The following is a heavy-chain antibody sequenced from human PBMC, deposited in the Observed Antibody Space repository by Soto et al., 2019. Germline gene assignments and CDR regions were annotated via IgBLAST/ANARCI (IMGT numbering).Heavy chain of an antibody. CDR3: ARDYYDSSGYYRNNAFDI. CDR1: GGTFSSYA. Sequence: GASVKVSCKASGGTFSSYAISWVRQAPGQGLEWMGGIIPIFGTANYAQKFQGRVTITADESTSTAYMELSSLRSEDTAVYYCARDYYDSSGYYRNNAFDIWGQGTMVTVSS. D-gene: IGHD3-22*01. J-gene: IGHJ3*02. CDR2: IIPIFGTA. V-gene: IGHV1-69*13.